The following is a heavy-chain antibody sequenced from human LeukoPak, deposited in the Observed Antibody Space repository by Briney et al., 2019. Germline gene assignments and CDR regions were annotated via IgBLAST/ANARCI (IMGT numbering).Heavy chain of an antibody. CDR3: VREYSSSSGRAFDI. CDR1: GFTFSSYW. D-gene: IGHD6-6*01. Sequence: GGSLRLSCAASGFTFSSYWMHWVRQAPGKGLVWVSRISTDGSSTKTADSVKGRLTISRDNAKNTLYLQMNSLRAEDTAVYYCVREYSSSSGRAFDIWGQGTMVTVSP. J-gene: IGHJ3*02. CDR2: ISTDGSST. V-gene: IGHV3-74*03.